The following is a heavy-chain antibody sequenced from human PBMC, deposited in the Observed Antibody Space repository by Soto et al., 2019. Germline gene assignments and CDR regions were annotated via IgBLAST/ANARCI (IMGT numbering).Heavy chain of an antibody. J-gene: IGHJ4*02. CDR1: GFTFSSYE. V-gene: IGHV3-48*03. D-gene: IGHD2-15*01. Sequence: GGSLRLSCAASGFTFSSYEMNWVRQAPGKGLEWVSYISSSGSTIYYADSVKGRFTISRDNAKNSLYLQMNSLRAEDTAVYYCARGPMVAAYPFDYRGQGTLVTVSS. CDR2: ISSSGSTI. CDR3: ARGPMVAAYPFDY.